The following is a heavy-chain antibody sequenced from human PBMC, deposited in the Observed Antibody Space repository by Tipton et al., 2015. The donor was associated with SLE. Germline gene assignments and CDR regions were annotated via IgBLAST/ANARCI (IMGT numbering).Heavy chain of an antibody. Sequence: TLSLTCTVSVGSITSSGSSWGWVRQPPGKRLEWIGTFHSTGSTYSNPSLKSRVTISVDTSKNQLSLKLNSVTAADTAVYYCTRREGGAFDIWGQGTMVTVSS. V-gene: IGHV4-39*07. CDR2: FHSTGST. CDR1: VGSITSSGSS. CDR3: TRREGGAFDI. J-gene: IGHJ3*02.